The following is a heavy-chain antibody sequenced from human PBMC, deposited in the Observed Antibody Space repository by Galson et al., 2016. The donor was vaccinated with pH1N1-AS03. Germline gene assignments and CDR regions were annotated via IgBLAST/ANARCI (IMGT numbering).Heavy chain of an antibody. D-gene: IGHD3-22*01. V-gene: IGHV1-69*13. CDR3: ARAPDYHDSSGYYSI. CDR2: IIGMFGTT. CDR1: GGTFSSYA. Sequence: SVKVSCKASGGTFSSYAITRVRQAPGQGLEWMGRIIGMFGTTNYAQKFQGRVTITSDEFTSTAYMELRSLRSEDTALYYCARAPDYHDSSGYYSIWGQGTLVTVSS. J-gene: IGHJ3*02.